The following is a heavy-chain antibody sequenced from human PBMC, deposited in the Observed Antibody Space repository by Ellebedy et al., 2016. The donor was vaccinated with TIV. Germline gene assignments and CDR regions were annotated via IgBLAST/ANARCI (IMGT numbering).Heavy chain of an antibody. CDR3: ASHVGSGSGDHFDY. Sequence: SETLSLXXTVSGGSISSYYWSWIRQSPGKGLEWIGYIYYNGFSNYNPSLRGRVTISVDTSRSQFSLKVTSVTAANTAVYYCASHVGSGSGDHFDYWGQGTLVTVSS. D-gene: IGHD3-10*01. CDR1: GGSISSYY. J-gene: IGHJ4*02. CDR2: IYYNGFS. V-gene: IGHV4-59*01.